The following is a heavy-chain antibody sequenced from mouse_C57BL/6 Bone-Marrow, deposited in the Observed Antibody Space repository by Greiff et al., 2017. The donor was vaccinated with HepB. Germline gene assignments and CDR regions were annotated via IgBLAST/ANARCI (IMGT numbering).Heavy chain of an antibody. CDR2: IDPSDSET. Sequence: VKLQQPGAELVRPGSSVKLSCKASGYTFTSYWMHWVKQRPIQGLEWIGNIDPSDSETHYNQKFKVKATLTVDKSSSTAYMQLSSLTSEDSAVYYCAKALNYYAMDYWGQGTSVTVSS. V-gene: IGHV1-52*01. CDR1: GYTFTSYW. J-gene: IGHJ4*01. CDR3: AKALNYYAMDY.